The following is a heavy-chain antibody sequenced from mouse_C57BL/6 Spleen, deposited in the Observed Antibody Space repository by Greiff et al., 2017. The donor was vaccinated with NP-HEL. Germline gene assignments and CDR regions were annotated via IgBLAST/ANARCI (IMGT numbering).Heavy chain of an antibody. J-gene: IGHJ2*01. V-gene: IGHV1-52*01. CDR2: IDPSDSET. CDR3: ARVGNWDEDY. CDR1: GYTFTSYW. Sequence: QVQLKQPGAELVRPGSSVKLSCKASGYTFTSYWMHWVKQRPIQGLEWIGNIDPSDSETHYNQKFKDKATLTVDKSSSTAYMQLSSLTSEDSAVYYCARVGNWDEDYWGQGTTLTVSS. D-gene: IGHD4-1*01.